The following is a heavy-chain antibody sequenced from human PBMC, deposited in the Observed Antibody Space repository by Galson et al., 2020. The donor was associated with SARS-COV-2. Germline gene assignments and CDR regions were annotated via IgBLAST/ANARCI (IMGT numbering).Heavy chain of an antibody. Sequence: NSGGSLRLSCAASGFPFSTYSMNWVRLAPGKGLEWVSSISPSSSYTYYVDSVKGRFSLSRDNPRNSLYLQMNSLRAEDTAVYYCARDEGIRGYNYGRLYYGMDVWGQGTTVTVSS. D-gene: IGHD5-18*01. J-gene: IGHJ6*02. CDR3: ARDEGIRGYNYGRLYYGMDV. V-gene: IGHV3-21*01. CDR2: ISPSSSYT. CDR1: GFPFSTYS.